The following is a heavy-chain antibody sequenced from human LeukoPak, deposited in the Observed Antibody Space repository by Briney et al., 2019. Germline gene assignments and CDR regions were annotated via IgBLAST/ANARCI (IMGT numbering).Heavy chain of an antibody. V-gene: IGHV1-18*01. Sequence: ASVKVSCKASGYTFTSYGISWVRQAPGQGLEWMGWISAYNGNTNYAQKLQGRVTMTTDTSTSTAYMELSSLRSEDTAVYYCARELGYGSGSYDYYYYGMDVWGKGTTVTVSS. CDR3: ARELGYGSGSYDYYYYGMDV. D-gene: IGHD3-10*01. J-gene: IGHJ6*04. CDR1: GYTFTSYG. CDR2: ISAYNGNT.